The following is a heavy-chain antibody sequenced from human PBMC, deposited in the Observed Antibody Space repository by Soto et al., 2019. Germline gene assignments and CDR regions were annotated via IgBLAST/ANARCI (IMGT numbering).Heavy chain of an antibody. V-gene: IGHV3-30*18. D-gene: IGHD2-2*01. J-gene: IGHJ6*02. CDR1: GFTFSTYG. CDR3: AKGQHCSTTSCYFYHYGMDV. CDR2: ISYDGINK. Sequence: GGSLRLSCAVSGFTFSTYGMHWVRQAPGKGLEWVAVISYDGINKYYADSVKGRLTISRDNSKNTVYLQRNSLRGEDTAVYYCAKGQHCSTTSCYFYHYGMDVWGQGTTVTVSS.